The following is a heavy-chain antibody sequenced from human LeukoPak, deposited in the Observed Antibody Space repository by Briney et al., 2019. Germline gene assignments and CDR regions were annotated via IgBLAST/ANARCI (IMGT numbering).Heavy chain of an antibody. D-gene: IGHD4-11*01. V-gene: IGHV4-31*03. CDR2: IDYSGST. CDR3: ARGDDYSVFDY. CDR1: AGSISSGNYY. J-gene: IGHJ4*02. Sequence: SKTLSLTCSVSAGSISSGNYYWNWIRQHPEKGLEWIGNIDYSGSTYYNPSLKSRVTISVDTSKNQFSLKLISVTAADSAVYYCARGDDYSVFDYWGQGTLVTVSS.